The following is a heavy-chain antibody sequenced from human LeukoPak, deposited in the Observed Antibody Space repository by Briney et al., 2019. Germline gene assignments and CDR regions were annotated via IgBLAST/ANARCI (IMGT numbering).Heavy chain of an antibody. CDR3: ARCARGYSYGYFDY. V-gene: IGHV2-70*04. CDR1: GFSLSTSGMR. D-gene: IGHD5-18*01. CDR2: IDWDDDK. J-gene: IGHJ4*02. Sequence: SGPTLVNPTQTLTLTCTFSGFSLSTSGMRVSWIRQPPGKALEWLARIDWDDDKFYSTSLKTRLTISKDTSKNQVVLTMTNMDPVDTATYYRARCARGYSYGYFDYWGQGTLVTVSS.